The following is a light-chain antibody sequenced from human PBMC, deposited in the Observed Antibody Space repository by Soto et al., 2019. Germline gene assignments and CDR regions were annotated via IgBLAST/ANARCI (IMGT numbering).Light chain of an antibody. Sequence: QSAPTQPASVSGSPGQSITISCTGTSSDIGSHDYVSWYQHHPGKAPKLMIYEVSNRPSGVSNRFSGSKSGNTASLTISELQAEDEADYYCSSYTSRSTPVFGGGTKLTVL. V-gene: IGLV2-14*01. CDR2: EVS. CDR3: SSYTSRSTPV. CDR1: SSDIGSHDY. J-gene: IGLJ2*01.